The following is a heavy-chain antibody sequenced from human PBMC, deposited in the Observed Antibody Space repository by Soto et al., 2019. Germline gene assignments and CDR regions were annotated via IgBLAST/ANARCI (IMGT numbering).Heavy chain of an antibody. V-gene: IGHV1-18*01. CDR1: GYTFTSYG. D-gene: IGHD6-19*01. CDR2: ISAYNGNT. J-gene: IGHJ6*02. Sequence: QVQLVQSGAEVKKPGASVKVSCKASGYTFTSYGISWVRQAPGQGLEWMGWISAYNGNTIYAQKLQGRVTMTTDTPTRTAYREMGGLGSDDPAVYYCARRASGWFLDVWGQGTTVTVSS. CDR3: ARRASGWFLDV.